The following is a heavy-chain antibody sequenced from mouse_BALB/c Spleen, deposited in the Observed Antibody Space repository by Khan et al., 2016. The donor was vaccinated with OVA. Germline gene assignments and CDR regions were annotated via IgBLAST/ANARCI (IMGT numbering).Heavy chain of an antibody. Sequence: QVQLKQSGPGLVAPSQSLSITCTISGFSLTNYGVHWVRQPPGKGLEWLVVIWSDGSTAYNSALNSRLSISKDNSMSQVFLKMNSLQTDDTALYYCARQPYYHYYIMDDWGQGTSVTVAS. V-gene: IGHV2-6-1*01. CDR2: IWSDGST. CDR1: GFSLTNYG. J-gene: IGHJ4*01. CDR3: ARQPYYHYYIMDD. D-gene: IGHD2-10*01.